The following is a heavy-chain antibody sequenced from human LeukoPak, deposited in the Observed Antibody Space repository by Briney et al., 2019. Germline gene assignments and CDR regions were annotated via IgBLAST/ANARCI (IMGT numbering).Heavy chain of an antibody. CDR1: GGSFSGYY. V-gene: IGHV4-34*01. CDR3: ARDRRPKMLGYSYGYYDY. CDR2: INHSGST. D-gene: IGHD5-18*01. J-gene: IGHJ4*02. Sequence: SETLSLTCAVYGGSFSGYYWSWIRQPPGKGLEWIGEINHSGSTNYNPSPKSRVTISVDTSKNQFSLKLSSVTAADTAVYYCARDRRPKMLGYSYGYYDYWGQGTLVTVSS.